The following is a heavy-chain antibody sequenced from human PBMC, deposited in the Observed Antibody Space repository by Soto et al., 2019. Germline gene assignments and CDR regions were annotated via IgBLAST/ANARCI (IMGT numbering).Heavy chain of an antibody. D-gene: IGHD6-25*01. J-gene: IGHJ4*02. CDR1: GGSISSGGYS. CDR3: ARGVAAAKFDC. Sequence: QLQLQESGSGLVKPSQTLSLTCAVSGGSISSGGYSWSWIRQPPGKGLEWIGYIYHSGTTYYNPAPKSRVTISVDRSKNQFSLKLSSVNAAVTAVYYCARGVAAAKFDCWGQGTLVTVSS. V-gene: IGHV4-30-2*01. CDR2: IYHSGTT.